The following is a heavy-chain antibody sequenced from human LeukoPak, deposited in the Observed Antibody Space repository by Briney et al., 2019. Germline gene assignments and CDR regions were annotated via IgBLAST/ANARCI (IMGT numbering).Heavy chain of an antibody. D-gene: IGHD6-19*01. V-gene: IGHV4-59*01. CDR2: IYNGGST. CDR3: ARGAVAGEFHY. CDR1: DGSISNYY. J-gene: IGHJ4*02. Sequence: SETLSLTCAVSDGSISNYYWSWIRQSPGKGLEWIGYIYNGGSTNYNPPLKSRVTISGDTSKNQFSLKLSSVTAADTAVYYCARGAVAGEFHYWGQGTLVTVSS.